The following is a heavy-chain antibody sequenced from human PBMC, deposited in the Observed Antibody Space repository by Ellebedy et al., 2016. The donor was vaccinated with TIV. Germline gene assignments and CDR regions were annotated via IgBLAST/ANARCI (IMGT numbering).Heavy chain of an antibody. CDR1: RYTFPLYD. CDR3: ARDKGERGATGPTQIFDY. D-gene: IGHD3-16*01. Sequence: AASVKVSCKASRYTFPLYDISSVRQAPGQGLPWMGWMNPNSGNTGYAQKFQGRVTMTRTTSISTAYMELSSLRSEDTDVYYSARDKGERGATGPTQIFDYWGQGTLVTVSS. CDR2: MNPNSGNT. V-gene: IGHV1-8*01. J-gene: IGHJ4*02.